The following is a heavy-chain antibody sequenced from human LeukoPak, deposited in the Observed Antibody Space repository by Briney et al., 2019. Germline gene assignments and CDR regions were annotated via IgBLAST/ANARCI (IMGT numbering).Heavy chain of an antibody. V-gene: IGHV3-30*18. J-gene: IGHJ6*03. CDR3: AKDLTAEGYYYMDV. CDR2: ISYDGRNK. CDR1: GFTFSSYG. Sequence: PGRSLRLSCAASGFTFSSYGMHWVRQAPGKGLKWVGVISYDGRNKYYADSVKGRFTISRDNSKNTLYLQMNSLRAEDTAVYYCAKDLTAEGYYYMDVWGKGTTVTVSS.